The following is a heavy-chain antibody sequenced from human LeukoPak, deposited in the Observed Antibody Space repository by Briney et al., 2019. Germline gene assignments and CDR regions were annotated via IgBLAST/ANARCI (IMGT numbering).Heavy chain of an antibody. Sequence: PGRSLRLSCAASGSTFDDYAMHWVRQAPGKSLEWVSGISWNSGSIGYADSVKGRFTISRDNAKNSLYLQMNSLRAEDTALYYCAKSGGDIWGQGTMVTVSS. J-gene: IGHJ3*02. D-gene: IGHD5-12*01. V-gene: IGHV3-9*01. CDR1: GSTFDDYA. CDR3: AKSGGDI. CDR2: ISWNSGSI.